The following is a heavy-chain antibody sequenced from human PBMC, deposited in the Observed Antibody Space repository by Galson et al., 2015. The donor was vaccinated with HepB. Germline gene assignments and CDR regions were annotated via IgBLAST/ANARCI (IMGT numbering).Heavy chain of an antibody. J-gene: IGHJ6*03. CDR1: GYTFTSYG. V-gene: IGHV1-18*01. CDR3: ACGSSSSRYYYMDV. D-gene: IGHD6-6*01. Sequence: SVKVSCKASGYTFTSYGISWVRQAPGQGLEWMGWISAYNGNTSYAQKLQGRVTMTTDTSTSTAYMELRSLRSDDTAVYYCACGSSSSRYYYMDVWGKGTTVTVSS. CDR2: ISAYNGNT.